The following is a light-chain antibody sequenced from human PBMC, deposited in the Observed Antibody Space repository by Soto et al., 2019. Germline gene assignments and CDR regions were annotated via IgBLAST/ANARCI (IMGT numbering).Light chain of an antibody. CDR1: QSVRSSV. CDR3: QQYGSSPRT. Sequence: EIVLTQSPGTLSLSPGERATHACRASQSVRSSVLAWYQQNPGLGPRLLIYGASSRATGIPDRFSGSGSGTDLTLTISRLEPEDIAVYYGQQYGSSPRTFGQGTKVEIK. CDR2: GAS. J-gene: IGKJ1*01. V-gene: IGKV3-20*01.